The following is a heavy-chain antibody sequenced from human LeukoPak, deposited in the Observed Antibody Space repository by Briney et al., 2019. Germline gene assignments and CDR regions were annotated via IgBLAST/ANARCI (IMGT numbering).Heavy chain of an antibody. CDR2: ISGSGGST. Sequence: GGSLRLSCAASGFTFSGYAMSWVRQAPGKGLEWVSAISGSGGSTYYADSVKGRFTISRDNSKNTLYLQMNSLRAEDTAVYYCAKTSRYDFWSGTPANFDYWGQGTLVTVSS. V-gene: IGHV3-23*01. CDR1: GFTFSGYA. D-gene: IGHD3-3*01. J-gene: IGHJ4*02. CDR3: AKTSRYDFWSGTPANFDY.